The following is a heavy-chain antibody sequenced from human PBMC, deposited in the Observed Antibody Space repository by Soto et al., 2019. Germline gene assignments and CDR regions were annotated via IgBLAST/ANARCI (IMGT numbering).Heavy chain of an antibody. CDR3: ARGGSGYTWFNEF. CDR2: IIPVFQTA. J-gene: IGHJ4*02. V-gene: IGHV1-69*01. D-gene: IGHD3-22*01. Sequence: QEQLVQAGAEVKKPGSSVKVSCKASGGLFSSYPISWVRQVPGQGLEWMGGIIPVFQTAYYTQRFQCRVTITTDESTNTAYIEMSSLRSEDTAIYYCARGGSGYTWFNEFWGQGTLVTVSS. CDR1: GGLFSSYP.